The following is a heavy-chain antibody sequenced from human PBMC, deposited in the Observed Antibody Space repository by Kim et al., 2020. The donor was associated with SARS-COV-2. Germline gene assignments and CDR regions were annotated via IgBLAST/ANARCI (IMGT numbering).Heavy chain of an antibody. CDR1: GFTFTGHA. Sequence: GGSLRLSCTTSGFTFTGHAMSWVRQAPGKGLVWVSIIVGSDGTTYYVDSVKGRFSFSRDDSKYTLYLHFRSFSAHDTATYFCLHGWWGCIW. V-gene: IGHV3-23*01. CDR3: LHGWWGCI. J-gene: IGHJ3*02. CDR2: IVGSDGTT. D-gene: IGHD2-21*01.